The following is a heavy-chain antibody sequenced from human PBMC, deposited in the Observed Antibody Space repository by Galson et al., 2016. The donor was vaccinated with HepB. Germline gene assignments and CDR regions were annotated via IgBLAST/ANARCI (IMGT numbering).Heavy chain of an antibody. V-gene: IGHV3-15*01. J-gene: IGHJ3*01. Sequence: SLRLSCAVSGFPFIHAWMSWVRQAPGKGLEWVGRIKSKGGGGTIDYAAPVKGRFTISREDSKNMLYLQMNSLRSEDTAVYYCAKVYLPPPNDAYDVWGQGTLVTVSS. CDR1: GFPFIHAW. D-gene: IGHD2-8*01. CDR3: AKVYLPPPNDAYDV. CDR2: IKSKGGGGTI.